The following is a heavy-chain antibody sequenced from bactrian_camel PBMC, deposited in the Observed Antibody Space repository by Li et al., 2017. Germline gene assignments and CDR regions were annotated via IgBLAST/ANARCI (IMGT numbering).Heavy chain of an antibody. Sequence: HVQLVESGGGSVQAGGSLKLSCAASGAIDNSCGMDWWRQVPGKERDLVSRINTDGTTTYADSVKGRFTISKDNERNTLALQMNSLKPEDSAMYYCASAAYHSNWARLEKRYYSYWGQGTQVTVS. D-gene: IGHD6*01. V-gene: IGHV3S53*01. J-gene: IGHJ4*01. CDR2: INTDGTT. CDR3: ASAAYHSNWARLEKRYYSY. CDR1: GAIDNSCG.